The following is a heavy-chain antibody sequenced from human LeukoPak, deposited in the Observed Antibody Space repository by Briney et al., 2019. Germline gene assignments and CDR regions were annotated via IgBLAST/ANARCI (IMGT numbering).Heavy chain of an antibody. Sequence: GGSLRLSCAASGFTFDDHGMSWVRQAPGKGLEWVSGINWNAGRTGYADSVKGRFTISRDNAKNSLYLQMNSLRAEDTALYYCARGSGSYYDGLEDYWGQGTLVTVSS. CDR1: GFTFDDHG. V-gene: IGHV3-20*04. CDR2: INWNAGRT. J-gene: IGHJ4*02. CDR3: ARGSGSYYDGLEDY. D-gene: IGHD1-26*01.